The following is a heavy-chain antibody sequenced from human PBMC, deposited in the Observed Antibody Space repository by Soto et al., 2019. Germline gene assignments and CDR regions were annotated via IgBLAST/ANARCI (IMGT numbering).Heavy chain of an antibody. CDR2: ISSDGNNK. CDR1: GFTFSNYA. Sequence: QVQLVESGGGVVQPGSSLRLPCAASGFTFSNYAMHWVRQAPGKGLEWVTVISSDGNNKYYADSVQGRFTISRDNSKNTLYLQVISLRAEDTAVYYCARERRGGNSGYYLDYWGQGTLVTVSS. D-gene: IGHD2-21*02. V-gene: IGHV3-30-3*01. CDR3: ARERRGGNSGYYLDY. J-gene: IGHJ4*02.